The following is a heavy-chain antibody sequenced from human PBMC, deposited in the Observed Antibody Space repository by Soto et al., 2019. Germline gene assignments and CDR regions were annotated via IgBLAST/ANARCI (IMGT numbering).Heavy chain of an antibody. V-gene: IGHV3-21*04. CDR1: GFSFSTFS. J-gene: IGHJ4*02. CDR2: ISSSSNYI. CDR3: ARGTYRSKTDFDY. D-gene: IGHD6-13*01. Sequence: GGSLRLSCAASGFSFSTFSMNWVRQAPGKGLEWVSSISSSSNYIYYGDSVKGRFTISRDNAQNSLYLQMTSLRAEDTAVYYCARGTYRSKTDFDYWGQGTLVTVSS.